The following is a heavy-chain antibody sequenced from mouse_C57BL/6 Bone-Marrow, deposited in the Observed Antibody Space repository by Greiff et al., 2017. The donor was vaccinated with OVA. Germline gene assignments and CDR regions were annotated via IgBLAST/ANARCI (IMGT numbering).Heavy chain of an antibody. V-gene: IGHV1-64*01. J-gene: IGHJ2*01. CDR2: IHPNSGST. Sequence: VKQRPGQGLEWIGMIHPNSGSTNYNEKFKSKATLTVDKSSSTAYMQLSSLTSEDSAVYYCARKESPLDYWGQGTTLTVSS. CDR3: ARKESPLDY.